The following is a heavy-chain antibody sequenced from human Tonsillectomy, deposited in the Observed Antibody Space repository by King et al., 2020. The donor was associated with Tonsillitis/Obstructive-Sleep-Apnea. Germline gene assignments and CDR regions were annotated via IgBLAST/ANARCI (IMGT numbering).Heavy chain of an antibody. J-gene: IGHJ6*03. V-gene: IGHV4-34*01. D-gene: IGHD2-2*01. CDR1: GGSFSGYY. CDR3: ARGGIVPGRKYYYMDV. CDR2: INHSGST. Sequence: VQLQQWGAGLLKPSETLSLTCAVYGGSFSGYYWSWIRQPPGKGLEWIGEINHSGSTNYNPSLKSRVTISVDTSKNQFSLKLGSVTAADTAVYYCARGGIVPGRKYYYMDVWGKGTTVTVSS.